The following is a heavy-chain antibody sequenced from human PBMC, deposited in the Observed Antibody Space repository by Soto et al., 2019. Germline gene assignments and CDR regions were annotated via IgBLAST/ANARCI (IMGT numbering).Heavy chain of an antibody. D-gene: IGHD5-12*01. V-gene: IGHV1-8*01. CDR3: ARGVGGYSGYDPAYFDY. J-gene: IGHJ4*02. Sequence: QVQLVQSGAEVKKPGASVKVSCKASGYTFTSYDINWVRQATGQGLEWMGWMNPNSGNTGYAQKFQGRVSMTRNTSISTAYMELSSLRSEDTAVYYCARGVGGYSGYDPAYFDYWGQGTLVTVSS. CDR1: GYTFTSYD. CDR2: MNPNSGNT.